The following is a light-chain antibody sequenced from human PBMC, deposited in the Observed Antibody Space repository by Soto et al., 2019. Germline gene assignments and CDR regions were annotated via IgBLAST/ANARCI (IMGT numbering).Light chain of an antibody. Sequence: DIVMTQSPDSLAVSLGERVTINCKSSQSVLYTSNDKNYLAWFQQKPGQPPVLLFYWASTREDGVPDRFSGSGSGTDFTLTISSLQAEDVAVYYCQQYYATPYSFGQGTKLEIK. CDR3: QQYYATPYS. CDR2: WAS. J-gene: IGKJ2*01. V-gene: IGKV4-1*01. CDR1: QSVLYTSNDKNY.